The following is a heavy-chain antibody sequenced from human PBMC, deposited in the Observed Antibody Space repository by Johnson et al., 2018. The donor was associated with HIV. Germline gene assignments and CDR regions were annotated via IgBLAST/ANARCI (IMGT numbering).Heavy chain of an antibody. CDR2: IRYDGSNK. J-gene: IGHJ3*02. CDR3: AKVDTAMVNAFDI. Sequence: QVQLVESGGGVVQPGGSLRLSCAASGFTFSSYGMHWVRQAPGKGLEWVAFIRYDGSNKYYADSVKGRFTISRDNSKNTLYLQMNSLRAEDTAVYYCAKVDTAMVNAFDICGQGTMVTVSS. CDR1: GFTFSSYG. V-gene: IGHV3-30*02. D-gene: IGHD5-18*01.